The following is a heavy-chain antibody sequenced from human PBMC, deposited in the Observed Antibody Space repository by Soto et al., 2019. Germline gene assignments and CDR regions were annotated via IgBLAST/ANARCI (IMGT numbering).Heavy chain of an antibody. V-gene: IGHV1-3*01. CDR2: INAGNGNT. CDR1: GYTFTSYA. CDR3: ARLLRRMNWVIDY. D-gene: IGHD7-27*01. J-gene: IGHJ4*02. Sequence: ASVKVSCKASGYTFTSYAMHWVRQAPGQRLEWMGWINAGNGNTKYSQKFQGRVTITRDTSASTAYMELSSLRSEDTAVYYCARLLRRMNWVIDYWGQGTLVTVSS.